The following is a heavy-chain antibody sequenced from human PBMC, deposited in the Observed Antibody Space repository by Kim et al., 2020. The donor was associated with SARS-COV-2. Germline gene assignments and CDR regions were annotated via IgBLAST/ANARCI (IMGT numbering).Heavy chain of an antibody. CDR1: GFTFDDYA. J-gene: IGHJ4*02. CDR3: AKDYGGPPGGGPLFDY. V-gene: IGHV3-9*01. CDR2: ISWNSGSI. Sequence: GGSLRLSCAASGFTFDDYAMHWVRQAPGKGLEWVSGISWNSGSIGYADSVKGRFTISRDNAKNSLYLQMNSLRAEDTALYYCAKDYGGPPGGGPLFDYWGQGTLVTVSS. D-gene: IGHD4-17*01.